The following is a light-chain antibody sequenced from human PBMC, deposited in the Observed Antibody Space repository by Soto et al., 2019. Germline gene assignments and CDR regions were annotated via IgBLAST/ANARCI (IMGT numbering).Light chain of an antibody. CDR3: QHRSNWPAT. CDR1: QSVNSY. V-gene: IGKV3-11*01. CDR2: EGS. J-gene: IGKJ2*01. Sequence: EIVLTQSPATLSLSPGERATLSCRASQSVNSYLAWYQQKPGQAPRLLIYEGSKRATGIPARFSGGGSGTDFTLTISSLEPEDFAVYYCQHRSNWPATFGQGTKVEI.